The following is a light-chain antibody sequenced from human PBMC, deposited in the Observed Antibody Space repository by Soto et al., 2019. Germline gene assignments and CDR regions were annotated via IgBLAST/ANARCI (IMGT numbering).Light chain of an antibody. CDR3: LQYGSSPRT. CDR1: QRVSSSY. CDR2: GAS. Sequence: EIVLTQSPGTLSLSPGARATLSCRARQRVSSSYLAWYQQKPGQAPRLLIYGASSRATGIPDRFSGSGSGTDFTLTISRVEPEDFAVYYCLQYGSSPRTFGQGTKVEIK. J-gene: IGKJ1*01. V-gene: IGKV3-20*01.